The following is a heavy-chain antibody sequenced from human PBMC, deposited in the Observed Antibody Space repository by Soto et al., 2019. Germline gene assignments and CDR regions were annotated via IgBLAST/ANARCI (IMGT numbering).Heavy chain of an antibody. CDR3: AKDPLTTTGVFDY. D-gene: IGHD4-17*01. V-gene: IGHV3-23*01. J-gene: IGHJ4*02. CDR1: GFTFSSYA. Sequence: GGSLRLSCAASGFTFSSYAMSWVRQAPGKGLEWVSAISGSGGITYYADSVKGRFTISRDNSKNTLYLQMNSLRAEYTAVYYCAKDPLTTTGVFDYWGQGTLVTVSS. CDR2: ISGSGGIT.